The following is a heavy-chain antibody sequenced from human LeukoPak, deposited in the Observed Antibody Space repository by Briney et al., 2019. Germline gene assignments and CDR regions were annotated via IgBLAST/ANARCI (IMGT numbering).Heavy chain of an antibody. CDR2: IIPVLGIA. D-gene: IGHD2-2*01. CDR3: ARDGIVVVPAAYSYYYYGMDV. J-gene: IGHJ6*02. V-gene: IGHV1-69*04. CDR1: GGTFSSYA. Sequence: SVTVSCKASGGTFSSYAISWVRQAPGKGLEWMGRIIPVLGIANYAQTFQGRLTISADKSTRPAYVEVSSRRSEDTAVDYCARDGIVVVPAAYSYYYYGMDVWGQGTTVTVSS.